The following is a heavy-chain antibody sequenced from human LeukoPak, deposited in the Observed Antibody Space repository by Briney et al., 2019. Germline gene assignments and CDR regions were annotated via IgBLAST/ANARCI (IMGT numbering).Heavy chain of an antibody. CDR3: ARTPKYYYDSSGYYEF. CDR2: INPNSGGT. D-gene: IGHD3-22*01. Sequence: ASVKVSCKASGYTFTGCYMHWVRQAPGQGLEWMGWINPNSGGTNYAQKFRGRVTMTRDTSISTAYMELSRLRSDDTAVYYCARTPKYYYDSSGYYEFWGQGTLVTVSS. J-gene: IGHJ4*02. CDR1: GYTFTGCY. V-gene: IGHV1-2*02.